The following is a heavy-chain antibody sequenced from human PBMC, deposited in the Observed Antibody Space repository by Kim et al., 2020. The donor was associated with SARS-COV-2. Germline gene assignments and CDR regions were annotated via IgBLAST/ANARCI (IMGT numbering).Heavy chain of an antibody. CDR1: GFTFSNYA. Sequence: GGSLRLSCAASGFTFSNYAMTWVRQAPGKGLEWVSSISSGSVTSYYADSVKGRFTISRDNSENTVYLQMNSLRADDTAIYYCAKTRGSYGAYYFDCWGQGTLVTVSS. CDR3: AKTRGSYGAYYFDC. CDR2: ISSGSVTS. D-gene: IGHD5-18*01. V-gene: IGHV3-23*01. J-gene: IGHJ4*02.